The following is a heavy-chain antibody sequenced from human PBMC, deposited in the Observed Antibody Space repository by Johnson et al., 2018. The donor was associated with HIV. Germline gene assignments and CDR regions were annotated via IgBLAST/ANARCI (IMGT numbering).Heavy chain of an antibody. Sequence: QVQLVESGGGLVKPGGSLRLSCAASGFTFSDYYMSWIRQAPGKGLEWVAVISYDGSNKYCADSVKGRFTISRDNSKNTLYLQMNSLRAEDTAVYYCAKDNFGGLNAFDIWGQGTMVTVSS. CDR1: GFTFSDYY. V-gene: IGHV3-30*18. CDR2: ISYDGSNK. J-gene: IGHJ3*02. CDR3: AKDNFGGLNAFDI. D-gene: IGHD3-10*01.